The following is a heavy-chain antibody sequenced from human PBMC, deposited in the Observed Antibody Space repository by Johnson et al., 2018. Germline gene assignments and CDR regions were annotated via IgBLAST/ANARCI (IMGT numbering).Heavy chain of an antibody. D-gene: IGHD3-22*01. J-gene: IGHJ6*02. Sequence: VQLVESGGGLIQPGGSLRLSCAASGFTVSSNYMSWVRQAPGKGLECVSAIGTAGDTYYPGSVKGRFTISRENAKNSLYLQMNSLRAGDTAVYYCARGRNYYYGSSGSLVDGWGQGTTVTVSS. CDR1: GFTVSSNY. V-gene: IGHV3-13*01. CDR2: IGTAGDT. CDR3: ARGRNYYYGSSGSLVDG.